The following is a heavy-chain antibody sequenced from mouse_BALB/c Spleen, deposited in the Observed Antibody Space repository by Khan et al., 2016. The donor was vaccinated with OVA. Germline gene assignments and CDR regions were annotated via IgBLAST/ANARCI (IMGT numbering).Heavy chain of an antibody. CDR2: ISYSGST. CDR1: GYSITSGYG. Sequence: EVQLQESGPGLVKPSQSLSLTCTVTGYSITSGYGWNWNRQLPGNKLELMGFISYSGSTNYNPPLKSRISITRDTSKNQFFLQLNSVTTEDTATYYCARTARIKYWGQGTTLTVAS. D-gene: IGHD1-2*01. CDR3: ARTARIKY. J-gene: IGHJ2*01. V-gene: IGHV3-2*02.